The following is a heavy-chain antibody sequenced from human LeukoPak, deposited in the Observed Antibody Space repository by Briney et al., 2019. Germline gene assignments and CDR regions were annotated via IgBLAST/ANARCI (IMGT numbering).Heavy chain of an antibody. CDR1: GGSISSYY. J-gene: IGHJ4*02. CDR2: IYTSGST. V-gene: IGHV4-4*09. D-gene: IGHD3-22*01. Sequence: SESLSLTCTVSGGSISSYYWSWIRQPPGKGLEWIGYIYTSGSTNYNPSLKSRVTISVDTSKNQFSLKLSSVTAADTAVYYCARTGAKYYYDSSGYHPDYFDYWGQGTLVTVSS. CDR3: ARTGAKYYYDSSGYHPDYFDY.